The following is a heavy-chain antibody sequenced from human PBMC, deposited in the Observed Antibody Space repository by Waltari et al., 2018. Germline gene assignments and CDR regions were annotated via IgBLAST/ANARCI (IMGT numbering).Heavy chain of an antibody. Sequence: EVQLVQSGAEVKKPGATVKISCKVSGYTFTDYYMQWVQQAPGKGLEWMGLVDPEDGETIYAEKFQGRVTITADTSTDTAYMELSSLRSEDTAVYYCATDRYYDSSGYPYYFDYWGQGTLVTVSS. CDR2: VDPEDGET. J-gene: IGHJ4*02. CDR3: ATDRYYDSSGYPYYFDY. D-gene: IGHD3-22*01. V-gene: IGHV1-69-2*01. CDR1: GYTFTDYY.